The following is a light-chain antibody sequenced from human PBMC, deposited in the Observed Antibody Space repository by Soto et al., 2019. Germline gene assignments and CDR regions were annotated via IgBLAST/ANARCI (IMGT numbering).Light chain of an antibody. CDR2: DAS. V-gene: IGKV3-11*01. Sequence: EIVLTQSPATLSLSPGERATLSCRASQSVSNLLAWYQQKPGQAPRLLIHDASNRATGIPARFSGSGSGTDFTLTISSLEPEDFAVYYCQPRSDWPRTFGQGTKVEIK. J-gene: IGKJ1*01. CDR3: QPRSDWPRT. CDR1: QSVSNL.